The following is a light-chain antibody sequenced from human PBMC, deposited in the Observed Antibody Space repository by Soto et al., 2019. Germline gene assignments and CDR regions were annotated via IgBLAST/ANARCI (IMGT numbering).Light chain of an antibody. CDR3: HQYGSSPAT. CDR1: QSVTSSY. J-gene: IGKJ1*01. V-gene: IGKV3-20*01. CDR2: GAS. Sequence: ERVLTPSPGTLSLSPGERATLSCRASQSVTSSYLAWYQQKPGQAPRLLIYGASSRATGILDRFSGSGSGTDFTLTLSRLEPEAFVVYYCHQYGSSPATFGQGTKVDIK.